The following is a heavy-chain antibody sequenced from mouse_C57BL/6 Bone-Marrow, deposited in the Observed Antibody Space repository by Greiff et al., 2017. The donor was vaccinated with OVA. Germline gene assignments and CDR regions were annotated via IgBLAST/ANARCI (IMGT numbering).Heavy chain of an antibody. V-gene: IGHV1-72*01. CDR1: GYTFTSYW. D-gene: IGHD1-1*01. Sequence: QVQLKQPGAELVKPGASVKLSCKASGYTFTSYWMHWVKQRPGRGLEWIGRIDPNSGGTKYNEKFKSKATLTVDKPSITAYMQLSSLTSEDSAVYYCASYGSSTWYFDVWGTGTTVTVSS. CDR2: IDPNSGGT. J-gene: IGHJ1*03. CDR3: ASYGSSTWYFDV.